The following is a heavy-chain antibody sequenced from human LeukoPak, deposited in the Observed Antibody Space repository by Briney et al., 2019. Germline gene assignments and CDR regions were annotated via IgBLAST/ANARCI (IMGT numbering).Heavy chain of an antibody. CDR1: GNSISSGDNY. J-gene: IGHJ4*02. Sequence: PSQTLSLTCTVSGNSISSGDNYWSWIRQPAGKGLEWIGRIYTSGSTNYNPSLKSRVTISVDTSKNQFSLKLSSVTAADTAVYYCARVAPSGYSGYGRREFDYWGQGTLVTVSS. D-gene: IGHD5-12*01. CDR2: IYTSGST. CDR3: ARVAPSGYSGYGRREFDY. V-gene: IGHV4-61*02.